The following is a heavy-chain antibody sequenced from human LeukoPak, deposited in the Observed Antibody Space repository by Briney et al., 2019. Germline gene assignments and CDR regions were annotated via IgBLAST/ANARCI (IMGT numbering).Heavy chain of an antibody. CDR3: AREDDDFWSGYYRPYYYMDV. J-gene: IGHJ6*03. CDR1: GFTFSSYS. CDR2: ISSSSSTI. Sequence: GGSLRLSCAASGFTFSSYSMNWVRQAPGKGLEWVSYISSSSSTIYYADSVKGRVTISRDNAKNSLYLQMNSLRAEDTAVYYCAREDDDFWSGYYRPYYYMDVWGKGTTVTVSS. D-gene: IGHD3-3*01. V-gene: IGHV3-48*01.